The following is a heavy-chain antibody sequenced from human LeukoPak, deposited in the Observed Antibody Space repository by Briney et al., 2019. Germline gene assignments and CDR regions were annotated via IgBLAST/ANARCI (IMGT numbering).Heavy chain of an antibody. D-gene: IGHD4-17*01. J-gene: IGHJ4*02. Sequence: ASVKVSCKASGYTFTGYYMHWVRQAPGQGREWMGWIDPNSGGTNYAQKFQGRVTMTRDTSISTAYMELSRLRSDDTAVYYCARDDYGDYSLDYWGQGTLVTVSS. CDR3: ARDDYGDYSLDY. V-gene: IGHV1-2*02. CDR1: GYTFTGYY. CDR2: IDPNSGGT.